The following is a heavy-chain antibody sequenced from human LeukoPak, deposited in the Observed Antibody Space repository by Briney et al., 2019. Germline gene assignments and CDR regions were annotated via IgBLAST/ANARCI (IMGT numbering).Heavy chain of an antibody. V-gene: IGHV4-61*02. J-gene: IGHJ4*02. D-gene: IGHD6-13*01. CDR3: ARDSVAAQTTDY. CDR2: IYSSGST. CDR1: GGSISSGSYY. Sequence: SQTPSLTCTVSGGSISSGSYYWSWIRQPAGKGLEWIGRIYSSGSTNYNPSLKSRVAISVDTSKNQFSLKLSSVTAADTAVYYCARDSVAAQTTDYWGQGTLVTVSS.